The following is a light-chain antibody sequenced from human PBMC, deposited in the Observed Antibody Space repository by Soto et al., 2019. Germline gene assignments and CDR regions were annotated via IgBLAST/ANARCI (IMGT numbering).Light chain of an antibody. Sequence: EVVLTESPGTLSLPPGERATLSCRASQSVSGYYLAWFQQTPGQAPRPLIYGASSRASGIPDKFTGSGSGTDFTLTTSRLEPEDFAVYYGQQYGFSLRTFGHGTTV. V-gene: IGKV3-20*01. CDR2: GAS. CDR3: QQYGFSLRT. CDR1: QSVSGYY. J-gene: IGKJ1*01.